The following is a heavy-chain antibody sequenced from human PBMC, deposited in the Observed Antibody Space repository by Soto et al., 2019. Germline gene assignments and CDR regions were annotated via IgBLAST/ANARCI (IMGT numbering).Heavy chain of an antibody. D-gene: IGHD2-2*01. V-gene: IGHV1-18*01. CDR1: GYTFSNYG. CDR2: ISLYSDGT. Sequence: ASVKVSCKTSGYTFSNYGITWVRQAPGQPLEWLGWISLYSDGTNYAQKFQGRVSMTTDTSATTAYMELRSLRSDDTAVYYCARVVPGAEAWFGPWGQGTLVTVSS. J-gene: IGHJ5*02. CDR3: ARVVPGAEAWFGP.